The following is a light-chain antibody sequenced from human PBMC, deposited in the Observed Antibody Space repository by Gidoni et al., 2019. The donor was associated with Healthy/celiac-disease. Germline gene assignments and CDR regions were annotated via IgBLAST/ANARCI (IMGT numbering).Light chain of an antibody. J-gene: IGLJ3*02. CDR2: QDS. CDR1: KLGDKY. CDR3: QALDSSTAEIWV. Sequence: SYELTQPPSVSVSPGQPASITCSGDKLGDKYALGYQQKQGQSPVLVIYQDSKRPSGIPERFSGSNSGNTATLTISGTQAMDEADYFCQALDSSTAEIWVFGGGTKLTVL. V-gene: IGLV3-1*01.